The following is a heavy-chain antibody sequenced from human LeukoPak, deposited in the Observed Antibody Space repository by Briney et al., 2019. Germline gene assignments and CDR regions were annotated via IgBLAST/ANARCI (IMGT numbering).Heavy chain of an antibody. V-gene: IGHV1-69*04. CDR1: GGTFSSYA. CDR3: ARVFSTMVRGVIIDYFDY. CDR2: IIPILGIA. J-gene: IGHJ4*02. D-gene: IGHD3-10*01. Sequence: ASVKVSCKASGGTFSSYAISWVRQAPGQGLEWMGRIIPILGIANYAQKFQGRVTITADKSTSTAYMELSSLRSEDTAVYYCARVFSTMVRGVIIDYFDYWGQGTLVTVSS.